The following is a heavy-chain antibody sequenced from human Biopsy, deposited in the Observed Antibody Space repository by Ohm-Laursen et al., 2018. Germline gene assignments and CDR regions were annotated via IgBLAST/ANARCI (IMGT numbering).Heavy chain of an antibody. CDR2: ISETSSHI. D-gene: IGHD6-6*01. V-gene: IGHV3-21*01. Sequence: SLRLSCAASGFTFSSYSMNWVRQAPGKGLEWISYISETSSHIYDADSVKGQFTVARDNAKNSLYLQLNSLRAEDTAVYYCARDSRRTAREGGMGVWGQGTTVTVSS. CDR3: ARDSRRTAREGGMGV. J-gene: IGHJ6*02. CDR1: GFTFSSYS.